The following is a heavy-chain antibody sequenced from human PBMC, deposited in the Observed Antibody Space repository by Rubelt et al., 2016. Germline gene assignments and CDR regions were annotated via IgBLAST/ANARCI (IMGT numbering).Heavy chain of an antibody. Sequence: QVQLVQSGAEVKKPGASVKVSCKASGYTFTGYYMHWVRQAPGQGLGGMGWINPNSGGTNYAQRFQGRVTMTRDTSISTAYIELSRLRSDDTAVYYCARFAIGGHSSGYLFDYWGQGTLVTVSS. CDR1: GYTFTGYY. CDR3: ARFAIGGHSSGYLFDY. CDR2: INPNSGGT. J-gene: IGHJ4*02. V-gene: IGHV1-2*02. D-gene: IGHD3-22*01.